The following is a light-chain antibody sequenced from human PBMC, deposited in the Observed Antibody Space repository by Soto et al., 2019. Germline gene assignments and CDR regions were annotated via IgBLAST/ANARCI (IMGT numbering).Light chain of an antibody. CDR1: SSNIGSNT. CDR2: SNT. V-gene: IGLV1-44*01. J-gene: IGLJ3*02. Sequence: QSVLTQPPSASGTPGQRVTISCSGRSSNIGSNTVNWYQQLPGTAPKPLIYSNTQRPSGVPDRFSGSKSGTSASLAISGLQSEDEADYYCAAWDDSLNGRVFGGGTKLTVL. CDR3: AAWDDSLNGRV.